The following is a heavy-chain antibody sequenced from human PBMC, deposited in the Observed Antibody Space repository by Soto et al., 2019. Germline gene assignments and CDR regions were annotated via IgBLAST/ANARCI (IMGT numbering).Heavy chain of an antibody. CDR1: GFTFSSYS. Sequence: GGPLRLSCAASGFTFSSYSMNWVRQAPGKGLEWVSYISSSSSTIYYADSVKGRFTISRDNAKNSLYLQMNSLRDEDTAVYYCAREAGTWHLPLNWFDPWGQGTLVTVSS. CDR2: ISSSSSTI. J-gene: IGHJ5*02. D-gene: IGHD6-19*01. V-gene: IGHV3-48*02. CDR3: AREAGTWHLPLNWFDP.